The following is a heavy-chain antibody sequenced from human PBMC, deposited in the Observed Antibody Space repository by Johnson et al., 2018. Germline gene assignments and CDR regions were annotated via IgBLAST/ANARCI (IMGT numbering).Heavy chain of an antibody. CDR3: ARLSSGTVDYYYYGMDV. Sequence: QVQLVQSGAEVKKPGASXKVSCKASGYTFTSYYMHWVRQAPGQGLEWMGIINPSGGSTSYAQKFQGRVTITADESTSTAYMALSSLRSEDTAVYYCARLSSGTVDYYYYGMDVWGQGTTVTVSS. D-gene: IGHD3-10*01. CDR2: INPSGGST. V-gene: IGHV1-46*01. J-gene: IGHJ6*02. CDR1: GYTFTSYY.